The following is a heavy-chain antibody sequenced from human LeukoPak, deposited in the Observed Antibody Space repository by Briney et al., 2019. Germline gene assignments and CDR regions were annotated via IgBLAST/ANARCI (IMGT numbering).Heavy chain of an antibody. V-gene: IGHV3-7*01. D-gene: IGHD6-13*01. J-gene: IGHJ4*02. CDR1: GFAFSDSW. CDR2: IKGDGSAK. Sequence: GGSLRLSCAASGFAFSDSWMTWIRQAPGKGLEWVAFIKGDGSAKKYVDSVKGRFTISRDNAKNSLFLQMNSLRAEDTAVYFCAKQSAGSAAWYSLHYDFWGQGTLVTVSS. CDR3: AKQSAGSAAWYSLHYDF.